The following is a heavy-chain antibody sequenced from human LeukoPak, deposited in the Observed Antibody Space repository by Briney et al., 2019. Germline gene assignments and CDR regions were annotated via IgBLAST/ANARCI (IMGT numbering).Heavy chain of an antibody. Sequence: GGSLRLSCAASGFTFSSYSMSWVRQAPGKGLEWVANIKQDGSVKYYVDSVKGRFTISRDNAKNSLYLQMNSLRAEDTAVYYCARHRSSWLIDYWGQGTLVTVSS. CDR1: GFTFSSYS. CDR2: IKQDGSVK. J-gene: IGHJ4*02. CDR3: ARHRSSWLIDY. D-gene: IGHD6-6*01. V-gene: IGHV3-7*03.